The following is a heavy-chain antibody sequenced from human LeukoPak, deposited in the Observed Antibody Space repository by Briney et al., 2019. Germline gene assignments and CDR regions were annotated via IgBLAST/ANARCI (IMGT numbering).Heavy chain of an antibody. CDR1: GFTVSSNY. D-gene: IGHD3-3*01. V-gene: IGHV3-23*01. J-gene: IGHJ1*01. CDR2: ISGSGGST. Sequence: GGSLRLSCVASGFTVSSNYMGWVRQAPGKGLEWVSVISGSGGSTYYADSVKGRFTISRDNSKNTLYLQMNTLRAEDTAVYYCAKDLLGWVFWSGYYLPNAEYFQHWGQGTLVTVSS. CDR3: AKDLLGWVFWSGYYLPNAEYFQH.